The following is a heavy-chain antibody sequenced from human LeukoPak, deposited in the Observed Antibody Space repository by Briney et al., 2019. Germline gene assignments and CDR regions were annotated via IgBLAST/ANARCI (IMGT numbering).Heavy chain of an antibody. CDR1: GYTFTGYY. J-gene: IGHJ5*02. CDR2: INPNSGGT. CDR3: ARAPPPLYCSSTSCYWFDP. D-gene: IGHD2-2*01. Sequence: ASVKVSCKASGYTFTGYYMHWVRQAPGQGLEWMGWINPNSGGTNYAQKFQGRVTVTRDTSISTAYMELSRLRSDDTAVYYCARAPPPLYCSSTSCYWFDPWGQGTLVTVSS. V-gene: IGHV1-2*02.